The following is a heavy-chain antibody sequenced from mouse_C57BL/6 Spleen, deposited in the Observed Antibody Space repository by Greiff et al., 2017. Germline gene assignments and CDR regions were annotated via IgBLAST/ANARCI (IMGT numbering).Heavy chain of an antibody. CDR2: IHPNSGST. V-gene: IGHV1-64*01. CDR1: GYTFTSYW. D-gene: IGHD2-2*01. Sequence: QVQLQQPGAELVKPGASVKLSCKASGYTFTSYWMHWVKQRPGQGLEWIGMIHPNSGSTNYNEKFKSKATLTVDKSYSTAYMQLSSLTSEDSAVYYCARGGLYGYDDGFAYWGQGTLVTVSA. CDR3: ARGGLYGYDDGFAY. J-gene: IGHJ3*01.